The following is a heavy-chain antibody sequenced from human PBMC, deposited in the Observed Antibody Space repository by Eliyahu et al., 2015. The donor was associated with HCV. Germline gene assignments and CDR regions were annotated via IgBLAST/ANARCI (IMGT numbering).Heavy chain of an antibody. D-gene: IGHD6-19*01. CDR2: IKYSGST. J-gene: IGHJ4*02. CDR3: ARDVARLSRLDF. V-gene: IGHV4-61*03. CDR1: GGSVNSGDYY. Sequence: QVQLQESGPGLVKPSETLSLTCSVSGGSVNSGDYYWSWMRQPPGKGLEWIGNIKYSGSTNYNPSLKSRVTISVDTSKNHFSLRLSSVTAADTAVYYCARDVARLSRLDFWGQGILVSVFS.